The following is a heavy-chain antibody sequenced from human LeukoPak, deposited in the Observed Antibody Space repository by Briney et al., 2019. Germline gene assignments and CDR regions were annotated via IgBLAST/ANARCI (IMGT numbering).Heavy chain of an antibody. J-gene: IGHJ2*01. CDR2: IYYSGST. D-gene: IGHD2-21*01. Sequence: SETLSLTCTVSGGSISSGDYYWRWIRQPPGTGLEWIGYIYYSGSTYYNPSLKSRVTISVDTSKNQFSLKLSSVTAADTAVYYCARRRNSLPHWYFDLWGRGTLVTVSS. CDR3: ARRRNSLPHWYFDL. V-gene: IGHV4-30-4*01. CDR1: GGSISSGDYY.